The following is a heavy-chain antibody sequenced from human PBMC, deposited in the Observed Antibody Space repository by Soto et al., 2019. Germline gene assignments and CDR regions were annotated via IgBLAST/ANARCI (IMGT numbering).Heavy chain of an antibody. D-gene: IGHD3-16*02. CDR3: ARDPTLTFGGVIVMNYYYGIDV. CDR1: GYTFTSYG. J-gene: IGHJ6*02. Sequence: XSVKVSCKASGYTFTSYGISWVRQAPGQGLEWMGWISAYNGNTNYAQKLQGRVTMTTDTSTSTAYMELRSLRSDDTAVYYCARDPTLTFGGVIVMNYYYGIDVWGQGTTVTVSS. V-gene: IGHV1-18*04. CDR2: ISAYNGNT.